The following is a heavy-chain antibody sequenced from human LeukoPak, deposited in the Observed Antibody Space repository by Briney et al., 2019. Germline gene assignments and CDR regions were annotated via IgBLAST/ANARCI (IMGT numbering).Heavy chain of an antibody. J-gene: IGHJ4*02. CDR1: GFTFSDHY. Sequence: GGSLRLSCAAFGFTFSDHYMSWIRQAPGKGLEWVSYISGSSHYTNTADSVKGRLTLSRDNAKNSLYLQMNSLRTEDTAVYYCARVTLYGESALDYWGQGTLVTVSS. V-gene: IGHV3-11*06. CDR2: ISGSSHYT. CDR3: ARVTLYGESALDY. D-gene: IGHD4-17*01.